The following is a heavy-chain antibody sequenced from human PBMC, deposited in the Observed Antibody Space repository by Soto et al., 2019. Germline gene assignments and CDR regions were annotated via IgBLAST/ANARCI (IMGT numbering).Heavy chain of an antibody. D-gene: IGHD1-1*01. J-gene: IGHJ6*02. V-gene: IGHV3-33*01. CDR1: GFTFSSYG. CDR3: AREPWRNDDAGGYEQNYYYYGMDV. Sequence: GGSLRLSCAASGFTFSSYGMHWVRQAPGKGLEWVAVIWYDGSNKYYADSVKGRFTISRDNSKNTLYLQMNSLRAEDTAVYYCAREPWRNDDAGGYEQNYYYYGMDVWGQGTTVTVSS. CDR2: IWYDGSNK.